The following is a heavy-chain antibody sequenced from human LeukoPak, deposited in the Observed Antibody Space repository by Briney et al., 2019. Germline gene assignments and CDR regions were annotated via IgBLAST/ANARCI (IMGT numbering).Heavy chain of an antibody. D-gene: IGHD2-8*02. CDR3: SRSRRVLCTGACYSFDY. V-gene: IGHV3-49*03. Sequence: GGSLRLSCSSSGFTFGDSGMSWFRQAPGKGPEWVGFIRSKVYGGATEYAASVKGRFIISRDDSKSIAYLQMNSLETEDTAVYYCSRSRRVLCTGACYSFDYWGQGTLVTVSS. CDR2: IRSKVYGGAT. J-gene: IGHJ4*02. CDR1: GFTFGDSG.